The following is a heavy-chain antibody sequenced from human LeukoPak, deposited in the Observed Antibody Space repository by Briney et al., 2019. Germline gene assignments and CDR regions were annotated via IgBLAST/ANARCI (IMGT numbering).Heavy chain of an antibody. V-gene: IGHV3-11*01. CDR1: GFTFSDYY. J-gene: IGHJ3*02. CDR2: ISSSGSTI. Sequence: GGSLRLSCAASGFTFSDYYMSWIRQAPGEGLEWVSYISSSGSTIYYADSVKGRFTISRDNAKNSLYLQMNSLRAEDTAVYYCARDPIYYYDSSGYTRGAFDIWGQGTMVTVSS. CDR3: ARDPIYYYDSSGYTRGAFDI. D-gene: IGHD3-22*01.